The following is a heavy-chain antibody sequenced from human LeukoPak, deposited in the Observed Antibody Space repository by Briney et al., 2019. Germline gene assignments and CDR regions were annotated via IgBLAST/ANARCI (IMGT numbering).Heavy chain of an antibody. Sequence: GGSLRLSCGASGFTFSSYAMSWVRQAPGQGLEWVSSISGGGATTYYADSVKGRFTISRDKSKNTLHLQMNSLRDEDTAVYYCAKYAVAGTGNWFDPWGQGTLVTVSS. CDR1: GFTFSSYA. J-gene: IGHJ5*02. CDR2: ISGGGATT. CDR3: AKYAVAGTGNWFDP. V-gene: IGHV3-23*01. D-gene: IGHD6-19*01.